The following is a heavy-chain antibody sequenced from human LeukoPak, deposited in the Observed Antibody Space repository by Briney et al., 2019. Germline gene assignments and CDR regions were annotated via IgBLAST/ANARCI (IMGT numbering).Heavy chain of an antibody. CDR2: ISGSGVST. CDR1: GFTFSSYS. J-gene: IGHJ4*02. Sequence: GGSLRLSCAASGFTFSSYSMNWVRQAPGKGLEWVSTISGSGVSTFYADSVKGRFTISRDNSKNTLYLHMNSPRAEDTAVYYCAKVLSVGSTGWYWGDFDYWGQGALVTVSS. V-gene: IGHV3-23*01. CDR3: AKVLSVGSTGWYWGDFDY. D-gene: IGHD6-19*01.